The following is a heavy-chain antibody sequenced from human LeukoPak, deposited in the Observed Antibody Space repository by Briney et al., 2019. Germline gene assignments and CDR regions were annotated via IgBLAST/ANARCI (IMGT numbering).Heavy chain of an antibody. Sequence: ASVKVSCKASGGTFTSYYMHWVRQAPGQGLEWMGIINPSGGSTSYAQKFQGRVTMTRDMSTSTVYMELSSLRSEDTAVYYCAKGGDPFWYYYYYMDVWGKGTTVIVSS. J-gene: IGHJ6*03. CDR2: INPSGGST. CDR3: AKGGDPFWYYYYYMDV. CDR1: GGTFTSYY. D-gene: IGHD3-16*01. V-gene: IGHV1-46*01.